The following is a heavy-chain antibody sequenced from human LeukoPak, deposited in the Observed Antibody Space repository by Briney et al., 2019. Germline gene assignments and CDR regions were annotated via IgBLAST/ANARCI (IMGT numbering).Heavy chain of an antibody. CDR1: GGSISTGSYY. Sequence: SETLSLTCSVSGGSISTGSYYWTWIRQPAGKGLEWIGRIYTSGSTNYNPSLKSRVTISVDTSKNQFSLSLSSVTAADTAVYYCARDGSSRAFQHWGQGTLVTVSS. CDR2: IYTSGST. J-gene: IGHJ1*01. CDR3: ARDGSSRAFQH. D-gene: IGHD6-13*01. V-gene: IGHV4-61*02.